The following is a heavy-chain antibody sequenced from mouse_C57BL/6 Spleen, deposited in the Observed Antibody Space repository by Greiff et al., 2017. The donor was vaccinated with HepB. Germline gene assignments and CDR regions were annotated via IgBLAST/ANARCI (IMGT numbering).Heavy chain of an antibody. CDR1: GFSFNTYA. J-gene: IGHJ2*01. V-gene: IGHV10-1*01. CDR3: VRQLGSYYFDY. CDR2: IRSKSNNYAT. Sequence: EVQLVESGGGLVQPKGSLKLSCAASGFSFNTYAMNWVRQAPGKGLEWVARIRSKSNNYATYYADSVKDRFTISRDDSESMLYLQMNNLKTEDTAMYYCVRQLGSYYFDYWGQGTTLTVSS. D-gene: IGHD4-1*01.